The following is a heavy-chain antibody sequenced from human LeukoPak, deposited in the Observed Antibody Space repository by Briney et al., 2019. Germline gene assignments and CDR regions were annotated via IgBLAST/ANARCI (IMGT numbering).Heavy chain of an antibody. V-gene: IGHV3-21*01. D-gene: IGHD2-15*01. CDR3: ARRGDCSGGSCYSWMRADFDY. J-gene: IGHJ4*02. Sequence: GGSLRLSCAASGFTFSSYSMNWVRQAPGKGLEWVSSISSSSSYIYYADSVKGRFTISRDNAKNSLYLQMNSLRAEDTAVYYCARRGDCSGGSCYSWMRADFDYWGQGTLVTVSS. CDR1: GFTFSSYS. CDR2: ISSSSSYI.